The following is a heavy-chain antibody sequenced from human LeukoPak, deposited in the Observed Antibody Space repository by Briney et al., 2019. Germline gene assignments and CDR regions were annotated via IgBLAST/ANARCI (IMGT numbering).Heavy chain of an antibody. Sequence: ASVKVSCKASGYTFTGYYMHWVRQAPGQGLEWMGWINPNSGGTNYAQKLQGRVTMTTDTSTSTAYMELRSLRSDDTAVYYCARGASRYCSGGSCYPDYWGQGTLVTVSS. CDR1: GYTFTGYY. CDR3: ARGASRYCSGGSCYPDY. J-gene: IGHJ4*02. D-gene: IGHD2-15*01. V-gene: IGHV1-2*02. CDR2: INPNSGGT.